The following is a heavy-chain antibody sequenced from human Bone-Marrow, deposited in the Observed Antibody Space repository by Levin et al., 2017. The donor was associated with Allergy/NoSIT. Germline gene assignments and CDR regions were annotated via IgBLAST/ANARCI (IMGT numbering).Heavy chain of an antibody. CDR2: IYPTDSET. CDR1: GYNGLTYW. J-gene: IGHJ3*01. V-gene: IGHV5-51*01. Sequence: PGGSLRLSCQDSGYNGLTYWIGWVRQVPGKGLEWMGVIYPTDSETKYSPSFAGQVSISADKSGKTTYLQWSSLKASDTAIYYCAFTYGDDYGDYRAAFEFWGQGTMVTVSS. D-gene: IGHD4-17*01. CDR3: AFTYGDDYGDYRAAFEF.